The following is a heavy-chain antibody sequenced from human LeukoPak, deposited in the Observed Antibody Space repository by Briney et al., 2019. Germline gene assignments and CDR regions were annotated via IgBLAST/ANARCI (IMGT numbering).Heavy chain of an antibody. D-gene: IGHD6-6*01. CDR2: LRASDGST. CDR1: GFTFSTYA. CDR3: AKDKSTDSPQSSPFDY. Sequence: PGGSLRLSCAASGFTFSTYAMSWVRQAPGKGLEWVSTLRASDGSTYYADSVKGRFTISRDNSKNTLYLQMNSLRAEDTAVYYCAKDKSTDSPQSSPFDYWGQGTLVTVSS. V-gene: IGHV3-23*01. J-gene: IGHJ4*02.